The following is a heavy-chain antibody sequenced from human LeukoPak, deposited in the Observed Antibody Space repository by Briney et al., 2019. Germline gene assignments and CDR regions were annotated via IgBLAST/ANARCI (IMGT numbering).Heavy chain of an antibody. J-gene: IGHJ4*02. D-gene: IGHD4-23*01. CDR1: GFTFSSYE. Sequence: GGSLRLSCAASGFTFSSYELNWVRQAPGKGLEWLSYISSSGGTTYYADSVKGRFTISRDNAKNSLFLQMNSLRAEDTALYYCARFGYGGKVDYWGQGTLVTVSS. V-gene: IGHV3-48*03. CDR3: ARFGYGGKVDY. CDR2: ISSSGGTT.